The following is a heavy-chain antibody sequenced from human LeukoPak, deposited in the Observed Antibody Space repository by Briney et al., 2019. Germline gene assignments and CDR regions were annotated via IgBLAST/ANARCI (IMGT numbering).Heavy chain of an antibody. CDR1: GGSFSGYY. CDR2: INHSGST. CDR3: ARGRLLLWFGESQDAFDI. V-gene: IGHV4-34*01. D-gene: IGHD3-10*01. J-gene: IGHJ3*02. Sequence: SETLSLTCAVYGGSFSGYYWSWIRQPPGKGLEWIGEINHSGSTNYNPSLKSRVTISVDTSKNQFSLKLSSVTAADTAVYYCARGRLLLWFGESQDAFDIWAQGTMVTVSS.